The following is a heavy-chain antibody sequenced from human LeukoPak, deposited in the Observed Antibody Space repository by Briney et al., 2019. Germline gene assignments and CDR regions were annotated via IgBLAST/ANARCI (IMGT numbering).Heavy chain of an antibody. D-gene: IGHD7-27*01. J-gene: IGHJ4*02. CDR2: IYTSGST. CDR1: GGSISSYY. CDR3: ARVGRWNNQLGTLTRSRYYFDY. Sequence: PSETLSLTCTVSGGSISSYYWSWIRQPAGKGLEWIGRIYTSGSTNYNPSLKSRVTISVDTSKNQFSLKLSSVTAADTAVYYCARVGRWNNQLGTLTRSRYYFDYWGQGTLVTVSS. V-gene: IGHV4-4*07.